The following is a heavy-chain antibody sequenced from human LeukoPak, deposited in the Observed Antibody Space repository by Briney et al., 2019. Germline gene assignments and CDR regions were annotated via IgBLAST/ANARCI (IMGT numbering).Heavy chain of an antibody. CDR1: GGSISGYF. CDR2: IYYTGAT. J-gene: IGHJ6*02. CDR3: ARHDPVGYYQHGMDV. Sequence: SETLSLTCTVSGGSISGYFWSCIRQPPGQGLECIGYIYYTGATLYNPSLKSRVTMSVDTSKNQFSLKLSSVTAADTAVYYCARHDPVGYYQHGMDVWGQGTTVTVSS. V-gene: IGHV4-59*08. D-gene: IGHD2-15*01.